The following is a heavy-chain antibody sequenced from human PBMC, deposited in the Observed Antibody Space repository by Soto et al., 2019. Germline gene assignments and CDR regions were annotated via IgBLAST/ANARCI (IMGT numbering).Heavy chain of an antibody. CDR3: ASSARGDFWSGYPFY. J-gene: IGHJ4*02. CDR2: INHSGST. Sequence: SETLSLTCAVYGGSFSGYYWSWIRQPPGKGLEWIGEINHSGSTNYNPSLKSRVTISVDTSKNQFSLKLSSVTAADTAVYYCASSARGDFWSGYPFYWGQGTLVTVSS. V-gene: IGHV4-34*01. CDR1: GGSFSGYY. D-gene: IGHD3-3*01.